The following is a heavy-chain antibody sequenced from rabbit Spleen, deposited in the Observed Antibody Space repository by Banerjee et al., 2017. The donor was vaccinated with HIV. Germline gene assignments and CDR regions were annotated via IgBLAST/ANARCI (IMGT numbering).Heavy chain of an antibody. CDR3: ARDKELDIWGYEFDL. CDR1: GFPFSNKAV. J-gene: IGHJ4*01. CDR2: INTYTGKP. Sequence: QQQVVEYGGGLVKPEGSLKLSCTASGFPFSNKAVMCWVRQAPGKGLQWIACINTYTGKPVYATWAKGRFTISRTSSTTVTLQMTSLTAADTATYFCARDKELDIWGYEFDLWGPGTLVTVS. V-gene: IGHV1S45*01. D-gene: IGHD3-1*01.